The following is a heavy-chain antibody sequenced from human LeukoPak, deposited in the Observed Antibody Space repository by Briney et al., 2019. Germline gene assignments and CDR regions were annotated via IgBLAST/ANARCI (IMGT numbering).Heavy chain of an antibody. CDR3: ARDHPPGDY. CDR1: GFTLSRNA. CDR2: ISVSGDAT. V-gene: IGHV3-23*01. Sequence: GGSLRLSCAVSGFTLSRNAMTWVRQAPGKGLQWISSISVSGDATDYADSVKGRFTISRDNSKSTLYLQMNSLRAEDTAVYYGARDHPPGDYWGQGTLVTVSS. J-gene: IGHJ4*02.